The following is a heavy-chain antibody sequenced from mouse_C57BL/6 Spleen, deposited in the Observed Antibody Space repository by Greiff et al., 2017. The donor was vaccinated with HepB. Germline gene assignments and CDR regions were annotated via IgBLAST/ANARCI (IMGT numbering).Heavy chain of an antibody. CDR2: INPNNGGT. V-gene: IGHV1-26*01. J-gene: IGHJ2*01. Sequence: EVQLQQSRPELVKPGASVKISCKASGYTFTDYYMNWVKQSHGKSLEWIGDINPNNGGTSYNQKFKGKATLTVDKSSSTAYMELRSLTSEDSAVYYCARGPYDYGSVYYFDYWGQGTTLTVSS. CDR1: GYTFTDYY. D-gene: IGHD1-1*01. CDR3: ARGPYDYGSVYYFDY.